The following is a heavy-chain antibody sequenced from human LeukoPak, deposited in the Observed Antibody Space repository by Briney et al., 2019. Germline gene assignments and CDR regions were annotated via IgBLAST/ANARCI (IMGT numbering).Heavy chain of an antibody. Sequence: QVQLQESGPGLVKPSETLSLTCTVSGGSISTYYWSWIRQPPGKGLERIGYIYYTGSTNYNPSLKSRVTISVDTSKNQFSLKLSSVTAADTAVYYCARALYYYDSSGYDWGQGTLVTVSS. CDR2: IYYTGST. V-gene: IGHV4-59*01. D-gene: IGHD3-22*01. CDR1: GGSISTYY. CDR3: ARALYYYDSSGYD. J-gene: IGHJ4*02.